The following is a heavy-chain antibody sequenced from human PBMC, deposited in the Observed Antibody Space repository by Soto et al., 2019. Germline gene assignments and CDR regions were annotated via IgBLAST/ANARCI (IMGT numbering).Heavy chain of an antibody. J-gene: IGHJ4*01. D-gene: IGHD3-22*01. CDR2: ISGSGGST. CDR3: ATVESGVVVISPFDD. V-gene: IGHV3-23*01. CDR1: GFTFSSYA. Sequence: GGSLRLSCAASGFTFSSYAMSWVRQAPGEGLEWVSAISGSGGSTYYADSVKGRFTISRDNSKNTLYLQMNSLRAEDTAVYYCATVESGVVVISPFDDWGHGTLVTVPS.